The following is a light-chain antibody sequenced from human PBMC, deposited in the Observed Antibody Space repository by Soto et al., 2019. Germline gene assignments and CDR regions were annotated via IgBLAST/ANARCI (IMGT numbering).Light chain of an antibody. CDR3: SSYAGSNNLV. V-gene: IGLV2-8*01. CDR1: SSDVGGYNY. J-gene: IGLJ2*01. CDR2: EVS. Sequence: QSVLTQPPSASGSPGQSVTISCTGTSSDVGGYNYVSWYQQHQGKAPKLMIYEVSKRPSGVPDRFSGSKSGNTASLTFSGIKAEDEADSYCSSYAGSNNLVFGGGTKLTVL.